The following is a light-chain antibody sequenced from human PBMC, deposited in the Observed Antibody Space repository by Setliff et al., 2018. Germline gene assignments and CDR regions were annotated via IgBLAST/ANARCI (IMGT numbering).Light chain of an antibody. CDR2: KNS. Sequence: QSVLTQPPSASGTPGQRVTISCSGSSSNIGSHSVSWYQQLPGTAPKLLIYKNSQRSSGVPDRFSGSKSGTSASLAIGGLQSEDEADYHCATWDDSLNGYVFASGTKVTVL. V-gene: IGLV1-44*01. CDR1: SSNIGSHS. CDR3: ATWDDSLNGYV. J-gene: IGLJ1*01.